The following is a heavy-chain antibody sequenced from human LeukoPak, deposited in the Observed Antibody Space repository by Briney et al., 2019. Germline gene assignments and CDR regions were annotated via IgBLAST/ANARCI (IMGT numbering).Heavy chain of an antibody. V-gene: IGHV1-18*01. CDR1: GYTFTSYG. D-gene: IGHD3-22*01. Sequence: GASVKVSCKASGYTFTSYGISWVRQAPGQGLEWMGWISAYNGNTNYAQKLQGRVTMTTDTSTSTAYMELRSLRSDDTAVYYCARDETYHYDSSGYYVGIFDYWGQGTLVTVSS. J-gene: IGHJ4*02. CDR2: ISAYNGNT. CDR3: ARDETYHYDSSGYYVGIFDY.